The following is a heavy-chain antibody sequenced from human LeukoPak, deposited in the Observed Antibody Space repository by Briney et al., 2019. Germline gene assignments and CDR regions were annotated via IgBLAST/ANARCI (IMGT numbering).Heavy chain of an antibody. CDR2: INHSGST. CDR3: ARRSGGWSYYYGMDV. Sequence: SETLSLTCAVYGGSFSGYYWSWIRQPPGKGLEWIGEINHSGSTNYNPSLKSRVTISVDTSKNQFSLKLSSVTAADTVVYYCARRSGGWSYYYGMDVWGQGTTVTVSS. J-gene: IGHJ6*02. V-gene: IGHV4-34*01. D-gene: IGHD6-19*01. CDR1: GGSFSGYY.